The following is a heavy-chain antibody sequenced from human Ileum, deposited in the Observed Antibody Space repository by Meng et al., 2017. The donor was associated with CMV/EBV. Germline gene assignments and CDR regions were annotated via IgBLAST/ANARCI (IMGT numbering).Heavy chain of an antibody. V-gene: IGHV1-2*02. CDR2: INSKNDGT. Sequence: QWQLVQSGAEVKKPGASVKVSCTTSGFTFSGYYIHWVRQAPGQGLEWMGWINSKNDGTNYARKFQGRVTMTRETSISTAHMELSGLMSDDTAVYYCVRSSGWSRFDYWGQGTLVTVSS. CDR1: GFTFSGYY. D-gene: IGHD6-19*01. J-gene: IGHJ4*02. CDR3: VRSSGWSRFDY.